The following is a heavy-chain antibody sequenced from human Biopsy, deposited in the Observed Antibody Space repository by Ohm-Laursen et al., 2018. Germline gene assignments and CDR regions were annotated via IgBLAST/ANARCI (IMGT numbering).Heavy chain of an antibody. CDR3: ARTPRDSFWSGSYKRGLWFDP. CDR1: GGSIISYY. Sequence: SQTLSLTWSASGGSIISYYWTWIRQPPGKGLEWIGHVYNGGITNYNPSLKSRVTISKDTSKNQFSLQVNSVTAADTAVYYCARTPRDSFWSGSYKRGLWFDPWGQGTLVIVSS. J-gene: IGHJ5*02. V-gene: IGHV4-59*01. D-gene: IGHD3-3*01. CDR2: VYNGGIT.